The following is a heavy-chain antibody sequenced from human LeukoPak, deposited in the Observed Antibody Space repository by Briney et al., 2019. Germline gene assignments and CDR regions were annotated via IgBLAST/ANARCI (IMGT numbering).Heavy chain of an antibody. V-gene: IGHV3-43*02. D-gene: IGHD5-18*01. CDR1: GFTFDDYA. Sequence: GGSLTLSCAASGFTFDDYAMHWVRQAPGKGLEWVSLISGDGSSTNYADSVKGRFTISRDNSKDSLYLQMNSLRTEDTAFYYCAKDISRGYSYGLLFDYWGQGTLVTVSS. CDR2: ISGDGSST. J-gene: IGHJ4*02. CDR3: AKDISRGYSYGLLFDY.